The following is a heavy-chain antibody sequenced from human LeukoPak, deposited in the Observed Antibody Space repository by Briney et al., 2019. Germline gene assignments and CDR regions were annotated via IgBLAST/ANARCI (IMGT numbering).Heavy chain of an antibody. J-gene: IGHJ4*02. CDR3: AKAYGSGSSASIDY. CDR1: GFTFDDYA. CDR2: ISWNSGSI. Sequence: GRSLRLSCAASGFTFDDYAMHWVREAPGKGLEWVSGISWNSGSIGYADSVKGRFTISRDNAKNSLYLQMNSLRAEDTALYYCAKAYGSGSSASIDYWGQGTLVTVSS. V-gene: IGHV3-9*01. D-gene: IGHD3-10*01.